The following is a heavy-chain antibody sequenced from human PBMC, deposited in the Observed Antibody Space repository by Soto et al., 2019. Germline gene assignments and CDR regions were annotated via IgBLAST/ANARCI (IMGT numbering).Heavy chain of an antibody. CDR1: GFTFGDYA. J-gene: IGHJ4*02. V-gene: IGHV3-49*04. CDR2: IRSKAYGGTT. D-gene: IGHD3-22*01. CDR3: TSDYDSSGYYVGKIDY. Sequence: GGSLRLSCTTSGFTFGDYAMSWVRRAPGKGLEWVGFIRSKAYGGTTQYAASVKGRFTISRDDSKSIAYLQMNSLKTEDTAVYYCTSDYDSSGYYVGKIDYWGQGTLVTVSS.